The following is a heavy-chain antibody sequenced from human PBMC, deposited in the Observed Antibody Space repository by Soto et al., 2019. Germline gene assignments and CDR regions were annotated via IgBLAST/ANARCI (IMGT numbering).Heavy chain of an antibody. D-gene: IGHD2-21*02. V-gene: IGHV3-48*03. J-gene: IGHJ4*02. CDR3: ASEALCGADCYFFEY. CDR1: GFTFSNSE. Sequence: GGSLRLSCAASGFTFSNSEMFWVRQAPGKGLEWVSKINYSGSNIYYSKSVKGRFTISRDNAKNSLSLQMNSLTDEDTAIYYCASEALCGADCYFFEYWGPGTLVTVSS. CDR2: INYSGSNI.